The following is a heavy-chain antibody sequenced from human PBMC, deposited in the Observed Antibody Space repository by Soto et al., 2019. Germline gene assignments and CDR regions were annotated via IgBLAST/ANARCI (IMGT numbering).Heavy chain of an antibody. CDR2: ISYDGSNK. Sequence: GGSLRLSCAASGFTFSSYAMHWVRQAPGKGLEWVAVISYDGSNKYYADSVKGRFTISRDNSKNTLYLQMNSLRAEDTAVYYCARVGGSIAAAHHLPYWGQGTLVTVSS. CDR3: ARVGGSIAAAHHLPY. J-gene: IGHJ4*02. D-gene: IGHD6-13*01. CDR1: GFTFSSYA. V-gene: IGHV3-30-3*01.